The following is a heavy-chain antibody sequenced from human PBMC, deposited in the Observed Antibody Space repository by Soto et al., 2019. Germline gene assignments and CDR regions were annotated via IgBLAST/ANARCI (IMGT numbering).Heavy chain of an antibody. J-gene: IGHJ6*02. Sequence: SETLSLTCAVSGGSISSSNWWSWVRQPPGKGLEWIGEIYHSGSTNYNPSLKSRVTISVDKSKNQFSLKLSSVTAADTAVYYCARDKGSSWYGNYYYYGMDVWGQGTTVTVSS. V-gene: IGHV4-4*02. CDR3: ARDKGSSWYGNYYYYGMDV. CDR2: IYHSGST. CDR1: GGSISSSNW. D-gene: IGHD6-13*01.